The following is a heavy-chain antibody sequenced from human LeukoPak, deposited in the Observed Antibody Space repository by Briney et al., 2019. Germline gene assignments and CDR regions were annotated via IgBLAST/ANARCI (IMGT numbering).Heavy chain of an antibody. CDR2: IRGGGGSA. Sequence: GGSLRLSCTASGFTFSAYAMTWVRQAPGKGPEWVSAIRGGGGSAFYADSVKGRFTISRDNSKYTLFLQMNSLRAEGTAVYYCARDPNGDYIGAFDMWGPGAMVTVSS. CDR1: GFTFSAYA. J-gene: IGHJ3*02. CDR3: ARDPNGDYIGAFDM. V-gene: IGHV3-23*01. D-gene: IGHD4-17*01.